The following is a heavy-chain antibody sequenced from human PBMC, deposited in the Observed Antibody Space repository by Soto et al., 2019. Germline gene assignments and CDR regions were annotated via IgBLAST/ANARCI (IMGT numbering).Heavy chain of an antibody. D-gene: IGHD3-10*01. V-gene: IGHV5-51*01. J-gene: IGHJ4*02. Sequence: PGVLLKISCKGCGYSITTYWIAWVRQMPGKGLEWMGIIYPGDSRTTYSPSFQGHVTISADKSISTAYLQWSSLKASDTALYYCARWALDGSGGPKPVFAYWGQGTLVPVSS. CDR2: IYPGDSRT. CDR1: GYSITTYW. CDR3: ARWALDGSGGPKPVFAY.